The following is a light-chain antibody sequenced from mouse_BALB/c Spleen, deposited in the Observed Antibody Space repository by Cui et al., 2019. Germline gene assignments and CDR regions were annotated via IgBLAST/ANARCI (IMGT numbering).Light chain of an antibody. Sequence: QLVLTQSPATMSASPGEKVTMTCSASSSVSYMYWYQQKPGSSPRLLIYDTSNLASGVPVRFSGSGYGTSYSLTISRMEAEDAATYYCQQWSSYPLTFGGGTKLEIK. CDR2: DTS. CDR3: QQWSSYPLT. CDR1: SSVSY. V-gene: IGKV4-55*01. J-gene: IGKJ1*01.